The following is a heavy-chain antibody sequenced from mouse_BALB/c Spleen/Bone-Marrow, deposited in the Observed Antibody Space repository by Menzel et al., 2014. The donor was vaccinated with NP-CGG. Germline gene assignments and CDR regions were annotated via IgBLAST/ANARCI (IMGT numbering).Heavy chain of an antibody. CDR1: GYTFTSYW. CDR2: IYPGNGDT. CDR3: AREGYYYGSSIYYAMDY. D-gene: IGHD1-1*01. J-gene: IGHJ4*01. Sequence: VKLVESGAELARPGASVKLSCKASGYTFTSYWMQWVKQRPGQGLEWIGAIYPGNGDTRYTQKFKGKATLTADKSSSTAYMQFSSLASEDPAVYYCAREGYYYGSSIYYAMDYWGQGTSVTVSS. V-gene: IGHV1-87*01.